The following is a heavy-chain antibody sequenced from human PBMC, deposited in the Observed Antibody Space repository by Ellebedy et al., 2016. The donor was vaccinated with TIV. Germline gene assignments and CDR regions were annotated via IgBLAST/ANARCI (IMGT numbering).Heavy chain of an antibody. V-gene: IGHV3-7*04. CDR3: ARSYGYHDKLFDY. D-gene: IGHD5-12*01. J-gene: IGHJ4*02. CDR2: IKPDGSEK. Sequence: GGSLRLXXIASGFTFGTYWMTWVRQAPGKGPEWVANIKPDGSEKYYVDSVKGRFTLSRDNAKNSLYLEMHSLRAEDTAVYYCARSYGYHDKLFDYWGQGTLVTVSS. CDR1: GFTFGTYW.